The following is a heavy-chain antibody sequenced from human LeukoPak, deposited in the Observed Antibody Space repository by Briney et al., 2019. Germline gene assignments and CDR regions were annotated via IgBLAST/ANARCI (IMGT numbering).Heavy chain of an antibody. D-gene: IGHD3-22*01. J-gene: IGHJ4*02. CDR1: GFTFTNYW. CDR2: ISSDGRST. Sequence: GGSLRLSCAASGFTFTNYWMPWVRQAPGKGLVWVSRISSDGRSTNYADSVKGRFTISRDNAKNTLYLQMNSLRAEDTAVFYCAKFNSYDSRGLDHWGQGTLVTVSS. CDR3: AKFNSYDSRGLDH. V-gene: IGHV3-74*01.